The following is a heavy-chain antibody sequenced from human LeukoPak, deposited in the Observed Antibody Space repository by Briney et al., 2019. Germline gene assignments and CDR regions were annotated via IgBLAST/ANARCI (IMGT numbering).Heavy chain of an antibody. CDR1: GGSISSGSYY. V-gene: IGHV4-61*02. CDR3: XXXLPKTPYYYDSSGYYYSRRYYYYMDV. J-gene: IGHJ6*03. CDR2: IYTSGST. D-gene: IGHD3-22*01. Sequence: SETLSLTCTVSGGSISSGSYYWSWIRQPAGKGLEWIGRIYTSGSTNYNPSLKSRVTISVDTSKNQFSLKLSSVTAADTAVYYXXXXLPKTPYYYDSSGYYYSRRYYYYMDVWGKGTTVTXSS.